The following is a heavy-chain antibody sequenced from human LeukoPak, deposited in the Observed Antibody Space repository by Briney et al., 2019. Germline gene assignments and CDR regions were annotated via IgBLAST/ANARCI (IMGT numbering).Heavy chain of an antibody. CDR1: GLTFSIYE. D-gene: IGHD4-23*01. CDR3: ARDYGGSLPFDY. J-gene: IGHJ4*02. Sequence: GGSLRLSCAPSGLTFSIYEMQWVRQAPRKVREWVSYISSGGSTIYYADSVKGRFTISRDNPKNSLYLQMNSLRAEDTAVYYCARDYGGSLPFDYWGQGTLVTVSS. CDR2: ISSGGSTI. V-gene: IGHV3-48*03.